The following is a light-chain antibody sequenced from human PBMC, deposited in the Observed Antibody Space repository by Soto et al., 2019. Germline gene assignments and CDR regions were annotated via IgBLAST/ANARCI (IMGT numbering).Light chain of an antibody. V-gene: IGKV1-39*01. CDR3: QQSYSPPAVS. Sequence: DIKSVLYRNSLDACGGGSINNTFRASQSINRFLNWYQQKPGKAPKLLIYAASSLQSGVPSRFSVSVSGTDFTVTIIRLRPEGCAAYYSQQSYSPPAVSVGGGTRLEIK. CDR2: AAS. CDR1: QSINRF. J-gene: IGKJ5*01.